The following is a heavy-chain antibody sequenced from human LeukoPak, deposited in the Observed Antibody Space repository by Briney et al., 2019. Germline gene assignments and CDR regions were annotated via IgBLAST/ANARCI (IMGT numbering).Heavy chain of an antibody. CDR1: GDSISNSDYY. Sequence: PSETLSLTCAVSGDSISNSDYYWGWIRQSPGQGLEWITLINYSGSTNYNPSLKSRVTISVDTSKNQFSLKLSSVTAADTAVYYCASLGWVAAAGANWFDPWGQGTLVTVSS. V-gene: IGHV4-39*07. D-gene: IGHD6-13*01. CDR3: ASLGWVAAAGANWFDP. CDR2: INYSGST. J-gene: IGHJ5*02.